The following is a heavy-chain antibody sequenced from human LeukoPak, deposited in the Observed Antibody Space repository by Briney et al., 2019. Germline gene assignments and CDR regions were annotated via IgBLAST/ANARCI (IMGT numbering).Heavy chain of an antibody. J-gene: IGHJ4*02. CDR3: ARARYCSSTSCYLDY. CDR2: INHSGSP. Sequence: SETLSLTCAVYGGSFSGYYWSWIRQPPGKGLEWIGEINHSGSPNYNPSLKSRVTISIDTSKNQFSLKLSPVTAADTAVYYCARARYCSSTSCYLDYWGQGTLVTVSS. CDR1: GGSFSGYY. D-gene: IGHD2-2*01. V-gene: IGHV4-34*01.